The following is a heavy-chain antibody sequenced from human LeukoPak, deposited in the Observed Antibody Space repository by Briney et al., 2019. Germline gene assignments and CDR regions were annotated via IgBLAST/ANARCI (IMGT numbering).Heavy chain of an antibody. CDR2: INPSGGST. CDR3: ARDEGALGYFDY. V-gene: IGHV1-46*01. CDR1: GYTLTNYY. J-gene: IGHJ4*02. Sequence: ASVKVSCKASGYTLTNYYMHSVRQAPVHEVEWMGMINPSGGSTSYAQKFQGRVTMTRDTATSTVYMELSSLRSEDTAVYYCARDEGALGYFDYWGQGTLVTVSS.